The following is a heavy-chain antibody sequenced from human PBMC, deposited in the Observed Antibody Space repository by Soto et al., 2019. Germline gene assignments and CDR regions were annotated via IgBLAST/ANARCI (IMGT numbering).Heavy chain of an antibody. CDR3: ARDTGYDHDAFDI. CDR2: INPTGTMT. D-gene: IGHD5-12*01. CDR1: GYTCITSYY. J-gene: IGHJ3*02. V-gene: IGHV1-46*01. Sequence: QVQLVQSGAEVKKPGASVKLSCKASGYTCITSYYTHCVRQAPGQGLEWMGIINPTGTMTKYSERFQGRLTRTSDTSTSTDYMELSTLTSEDTAVYFCARDTGYDHDAFDIWGQGTMVTVSS.